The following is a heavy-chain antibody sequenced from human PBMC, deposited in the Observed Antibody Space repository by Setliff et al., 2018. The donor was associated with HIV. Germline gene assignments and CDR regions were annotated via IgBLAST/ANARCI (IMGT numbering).Heavy chain of an antibody. CDR1: GYTFTSYY. CDR2: INPSGCST. Sequence: ASVKVSCKASGYTFTSYYMHWVRQAPGQGLEWMGIINPSGCSTSYAQKFQGRVTMTRDTSTSTGYMELSSLRSEDTAVYYCARVIGSGYDSSMDGWGKGTTVTVSA. D-gene: IGHD5-12*01. CDR3: ARVIGSGYDSSMDG. V-gene: IGHV1-46*01. J-gene: IGHJ6*04.